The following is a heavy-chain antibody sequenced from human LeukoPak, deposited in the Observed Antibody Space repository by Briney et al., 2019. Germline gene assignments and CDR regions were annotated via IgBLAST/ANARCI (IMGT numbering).Heavy chain of an antibody. CDR1: DFTFSNAW. V-gene: IGHV3-15*07. CDR2: IKSKSDGGTR. J-gene: IGHJ4*02. Sequence: GGSLRLSCAASDFTFSNAWMNWVRQAPGKGLEWVGRIKSKSDGGTRDYAAPVKGRFTISRDDSKNMLYLEMNSLKTEDTAVYYCTSVSRWFGELTEIDYWGQGTLVTVSS. D-gene: IGHD3-10*01. CDR3: TSVSRWFGELTEIDY.